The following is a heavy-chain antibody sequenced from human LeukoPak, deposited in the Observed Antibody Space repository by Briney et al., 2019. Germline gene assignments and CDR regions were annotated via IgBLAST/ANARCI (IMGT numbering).Heavy chain of an antibody. D-gene: IGHD2-2*02. CDR3: ARDSLPYCSSTSCYTGY. J-gene: IGHJ4*02. CDR2: ISAYSGNT. CDR1: GYTFTSYG. V-gene: IGHV1-18*01. Sequence: ASVKVSCKASGYTFTSYGISWVRQAPGQGLEWMGWISAYSGNTNYAQKLQGRVTMTTDTSTSTAYMELRSLRSDDTAVYYCARDSLPYCSSTSCYTGYWGQGTLVTVSS.